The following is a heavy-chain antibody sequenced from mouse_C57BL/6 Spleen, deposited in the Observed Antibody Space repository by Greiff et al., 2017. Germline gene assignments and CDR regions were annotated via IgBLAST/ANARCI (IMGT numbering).Heavy chain of an antibody. J-gene: IGHJ2*01. V-gene: IGHV1-61*01. CDR3: ARRDWGSHFDY. Sequence: QVQLQQPGAELVRPGSSVKLSCKASGYTFTSYWMDWVKQRPGQGLEWIGNIYPSDSETHYNQKFKDKATLTVDKSSSTAYMQLSSLTSEDSAVYYCARRDWGSHFDYWGQGTTRTVSS. CDR1: GYTFTSYW. CDR2: IYPSDSET. D-gene: IGHD4-1*01.